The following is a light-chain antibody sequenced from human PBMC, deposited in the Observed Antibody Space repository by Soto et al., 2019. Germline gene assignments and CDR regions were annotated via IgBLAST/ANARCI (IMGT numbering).Light chain of an antibody. Sequence: EIVLTQSPGTLSLSPGERATLSCRASQSVSRSYLAWYQQKPGQAPRLLIYSASSRATGIPDRFSGSGSGTDFTLTISRLEPEDCAVYYCQQYGSSPRAFGPGTNVDIK. CDR1: QSVSRSY. J-gene: IGKJ3*01. CDR3: QQYGSSPRA. V-gene: IGKV3-20*01. CDR2: SAS.